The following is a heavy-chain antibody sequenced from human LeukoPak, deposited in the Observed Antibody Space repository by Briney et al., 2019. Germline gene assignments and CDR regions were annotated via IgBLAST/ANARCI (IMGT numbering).Heavy chain of an antibody. V-gene: IGHV3-30*04. CDR1: GFTFSSYA. CDR2: ISYDGSNK. CDR3: ARDQYSSSSNSGLY. Sequence: GRSLRLSCAASGFTFSSYAMHWVRQAPGKGPEWVAIISYDGSNKYYTDSVKGRFTISRDNSKNTLYLQMNSLRAEDTAVYYCARDQYSSSSNSGLYWGQGTLVTVSS. J-gene: IGHJ4*02. D-gene: IGHD6-13*01.